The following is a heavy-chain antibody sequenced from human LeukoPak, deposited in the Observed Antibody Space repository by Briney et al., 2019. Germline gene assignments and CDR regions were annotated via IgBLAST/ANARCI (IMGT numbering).Heavy chain of an antibody. Sequence: PSETLSLTCAVYGGSFSGYYWSWIRQPPGKGLEWIGEINHSGSTNYNPSLKSRVTISVDTSKSQFSLKLSSVTAADTAVYYCARGVRYYDYVWGSYLPHYFDYWGQGTLVTVSS. D-gene: IGHD3-16*01. CDR3: ARGVRYYDYVWGSYLPHYFDY. CDR2: INHSGST. V-gene: IGHV4-34*01. CDR1: GGSFSGYY. J-gene: IGHJ4*02.